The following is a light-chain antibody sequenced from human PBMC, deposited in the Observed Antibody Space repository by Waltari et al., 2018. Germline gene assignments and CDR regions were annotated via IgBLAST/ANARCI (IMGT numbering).Light chain of an antibody. CDR3: QQYYSYPVT. J-gene: IGKJ1*01. V-gene: IGKV1-8*01. Sequence: AIRLTQSPSSIAASTGDRVTIPCLASPGVGSYLAWYQQKSGRAPKLLLYASSSLEAEVPSRFGGSGSGTDFTLTISCLQSEDFASYFCQQYYSYPVTFGQGTRV. CDR2: ASS. CDR1: PGVGSY.